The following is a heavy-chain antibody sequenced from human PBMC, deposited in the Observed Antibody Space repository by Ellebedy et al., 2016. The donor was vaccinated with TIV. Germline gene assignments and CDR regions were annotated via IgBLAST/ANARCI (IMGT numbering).Heavy chain of an antibody. D-gene: IGHD5-18*01. CDR1: GYTFTTYA. CDR3: ASRGYTYGYYLDY. J-gene: IGHJ4*02. Sequence: GGSLRLSXKASGYTFTTYAIAWVRQMPGKGLEWMGIIYPADSDTIYSTSFQGQVTISVDKSINTAYLQWNSLKASDTAMYYCASRGYTYGYYLDYWGQGTLVTVSS. CDR2: IYPADSDT. V-gene: IGHV5-51*01.